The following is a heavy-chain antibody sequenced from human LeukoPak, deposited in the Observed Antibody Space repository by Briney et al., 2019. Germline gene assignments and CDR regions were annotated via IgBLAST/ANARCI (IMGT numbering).Heavy chain of an antibody. CDR2: ISHSGST. CDR1: GHSISSNYY. J-gene: IGHJ4*02. V-gene: IGHV4-38-2*02. D-gene: IGHD3-3*01. CDR3: TRGTYYDFWSGYYSDY. Sequence: SETLSLTCSLSGHSISSNYYWGWIRQPPGKGLEWIGSISHSGSTYYNPSLKSRLTISVDTSKNQLSLKLRAVTAADTAIYYCTRGTYYDFWSGYYSDYWGQGTLVAVSS.